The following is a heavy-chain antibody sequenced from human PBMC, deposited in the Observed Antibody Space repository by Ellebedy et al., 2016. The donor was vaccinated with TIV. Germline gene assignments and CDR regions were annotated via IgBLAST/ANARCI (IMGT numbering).Heavy chain of an antibody. CDR3: ARDRAAARVSWFNP. CDR1: GYTFTGYY. CDR2: INPNSGGT. V-gene: IGHV1-2*02. D-gene: IGHD6-13*01. Sequence: ASVKVSCXASGYTFTGYYMHWVRQAPGQGLEWMGWINPNSGGTNYAQKFQGRVTMTRDTSISTAYMELSRLRSDDTAVYYCARDRAAARVSWFNPWGQGTLVTVSS. J-gene: IGHJ5*02.